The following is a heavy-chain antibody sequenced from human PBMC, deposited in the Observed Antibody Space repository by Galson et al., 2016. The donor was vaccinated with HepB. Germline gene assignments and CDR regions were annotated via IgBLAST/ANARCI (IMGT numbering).Heavy chain of an antibody. V-gene: IGHV1-3*01. CDR2: INAGNDNT. D-gene: IGHD2-2*01. Sequence: SVKVSCKASGYTFTTYAMHWVRQVPGQRLEWMGLINAGNDNTKYSQKFQGRVTITRDTSATTAYMELSNLRTEDTAVYYCARGIAVEPSANWFDPWGQGSLVTVSS. CDR3: ARGIAVEPSANWFDP. J-gene: IGHJ5*02. CDR1: GYTFTTYA.